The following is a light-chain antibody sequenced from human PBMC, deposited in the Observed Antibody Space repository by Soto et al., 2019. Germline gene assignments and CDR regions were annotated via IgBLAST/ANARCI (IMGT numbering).Light chain of an antibody. Sequence: ALTQPASVSGSPGQSITISCTGTSSDIGRYNYVSWYQQHPGKAPKLMIYDVNNRPSGVSNRFSGSKSGNTASLTISGLQAEDEADYYCSSYTNSGTLGVFGTGTKLTVL. CDR1: SSDIGRYNY. CDR3: SSYTNSGTLGV. J-gene: IGLJ1*01. V-gene: IGLV2-14*01. CDR2: DVN.